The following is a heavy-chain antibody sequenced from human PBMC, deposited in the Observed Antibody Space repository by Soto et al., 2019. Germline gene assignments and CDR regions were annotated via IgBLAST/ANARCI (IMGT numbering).Heavy chain of an antibody. Sequence: PGGSLRLSCAASGFTFSSYDMHWVRQATGKGLEWVSAIGTAGDTYYPGSVKGRFTISRENAKNSLYLQMNSLRAGDTAVYYCARGLYDSSGSAYDIWGQGTMVTVSS. J-gene: IGHJ3*02. V-gene: IGHV3-13*04. CDR3: ARGLYDSSGSAYDI. D-gene: IGHD3-22*01. CDR1: GFTFSSYD. CDR2: IGTAGDT.